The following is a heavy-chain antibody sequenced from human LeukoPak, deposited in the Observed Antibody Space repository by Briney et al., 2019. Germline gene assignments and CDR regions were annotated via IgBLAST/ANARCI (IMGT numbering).Heavy chain of an antibody. Sequence: PSETLSLTCAVYGGSFSGYYWSWIRQPPGKGLEWIGEINHSGSTNYSPSLKSRVTISVDTSKNQFSLKLSSVTAADTAVYYCARFRLPSHHPDPSDAFDIWGQGTMVTVSS. CDR1: GGSFSGYY. CDR3: ARFRLPSHHPDPSDAFDI. J-gene: IGHJ3*02. D-gene: IGHD5-12*01. CDR2: INHSGST. V-gene: IGHV4-34*01.